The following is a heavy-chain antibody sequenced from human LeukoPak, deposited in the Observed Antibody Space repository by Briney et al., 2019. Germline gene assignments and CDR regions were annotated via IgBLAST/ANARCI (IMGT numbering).Heavy chain of an antibody. CDR2: IRFDGSNK. D-gene: IGHD2-2*03. Sequence: GGSLRLSCAASGFTLNTYGMHWVRQAPGKGLEWVAFIRFDGSNKYYADSVKGRFTISRDNSKNTLYLQMESLRPEDTAVYYCARGDGYCSSASCSGNWGQGTLVTVSS. CDR3: ARGDGYCSSASCSGN. J-gene: IGHJ4*02. V-gene: IGHV3-30*02. CDR1: GFTLNTYG.